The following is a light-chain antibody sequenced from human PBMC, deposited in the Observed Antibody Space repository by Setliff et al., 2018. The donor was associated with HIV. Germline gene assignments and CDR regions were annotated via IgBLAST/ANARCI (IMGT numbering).Light chain of an antibody. CDR1: QSVLYSSNNKNY. CDR2: WAS. J-gene: IGKJ1*01. CDR3: QQYYDTPGT. V-gene: IGKV4-1*01. Sequence: DIVMTQSPDSLAVSLGERATVNCKSSQSVLYSSNNKNYLAWYQQKPGQPPKLLIYWASTRESGVPDRFSGSGSGSDFTLTISSLQAEDVAVYYCQQYYDTPGTFGQGTRWIS.